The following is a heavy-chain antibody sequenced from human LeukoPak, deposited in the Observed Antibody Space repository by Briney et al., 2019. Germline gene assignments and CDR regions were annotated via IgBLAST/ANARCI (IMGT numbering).Heavy chain of an antibody. Sequence: GASVKVSCKASGYTFTGYYMHWVRQAPGQGLEWMGWINPNSGGTNYAQKFQGRVTMTRDTSISTAYMELSRLRSDDTAVYYCARDLIRGGDLCGVVIGENYMDVWGKGTTVTVSS. CDR3: ARDLIRGGDLCGVVIGENYMDV. CDR1: GYTFTGYY. J-gene: IGHJ6*03. V-gene: IGHV1-2*02. D-gene: IGHD3-3*01. CDR2: INPNSGGT.